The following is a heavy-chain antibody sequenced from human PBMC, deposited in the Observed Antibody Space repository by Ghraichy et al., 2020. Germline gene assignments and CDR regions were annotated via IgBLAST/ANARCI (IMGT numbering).Heavy chain of an antibody. CDR1: GFTFSRFG. D-gene: IGHD2-2*01. CDR3: ARGYCTTSSCNDRPWFDP. V-gene: IGHV3-33*01. J-gene: IGHJ5*02. CDR2: IWDDGSKK. Sequence: GGSLRLSCAASGFTFSRFGMHWVRQAPGKGLEWVAIIWDDGSKKYYADSVKGRFTISRDNSKNTLYLQMNSLRAEDTAVYYCARGYCTTSSCNDRPWFDPWGQGTLVTVSS.